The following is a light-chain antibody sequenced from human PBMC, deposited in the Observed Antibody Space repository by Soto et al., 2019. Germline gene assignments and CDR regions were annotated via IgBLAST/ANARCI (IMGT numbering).Light chain of an antibody. V-gene: IGLV2-14*01. Sequence: QSVLTQPASVSASPGQSITISCTGGKNDIGSSDYVSWYQQHPGKAPKLIIYGVSNRPSGTSDRFSGSKSGNTASLTISGLQADDEADYYCCSYAGSHTWVFGTGTKVTVL. J-gene: IGLJ1*01. CDR2: GVS. CDR1: KNDIGSSDY. CDR3: CSYAGSHTWV.